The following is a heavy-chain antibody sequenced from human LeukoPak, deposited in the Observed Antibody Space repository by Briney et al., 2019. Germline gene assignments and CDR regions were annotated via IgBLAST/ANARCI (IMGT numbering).Heavy chain of an antibody. J-gene: IGHJ4*02. V-gene: IGHV4-34*01. CDR2: INHSGST. CDR1: GGSFSGYY. Sequence: SETLSLTCAVYGGSFSGYYWSWIRQPPGKGLEWIGEINHSGSTNYNPSLKSRVTISVDTSKNQISLKLSSVTAADTAVYYCARALAAADSFDYWGQGTLVTVSS. D-gene: IGHD6-13*01. CDR3: ARALAAADSFDY.